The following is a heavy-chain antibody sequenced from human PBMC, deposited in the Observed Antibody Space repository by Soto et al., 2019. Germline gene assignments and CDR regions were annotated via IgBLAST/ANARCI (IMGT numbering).Heavy chain of an antibody. CDR2: ISLYHHST. D-gene: IGHD2-21*02. CDR3: ARELYSCGGDCPYYMDY. CDR1: GYPFTDYF. J-gene: IGHJ4*02. Sequence: SVKVSCKTSGYPFTDYFIHWVRQAPGQGLEWMGIISLYHHSTSYAQKFQGRLTVTADTSTTTVYMDLSSLTSEDSAVYWCARELYSCGGDCPYYMDYWGQGTLVTVSS. V-gene: IGHV1-46*01.